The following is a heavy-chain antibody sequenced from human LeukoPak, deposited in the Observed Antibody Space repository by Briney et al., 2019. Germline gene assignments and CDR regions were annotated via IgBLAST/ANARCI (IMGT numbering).Heavy chain of an antibody. Sequence: ASVKVSCKASGYIFTNYAISWVRQAPGQGLEWRGWSSAYNGNTNYAQKLQGRVTMTTDTSTSTAYMELRTLRSDDTAVYYCARADTVRLGELSHFDYWGQGTLVTVSS. CDR1: GYIFTNYA. J-gene: IGHJ4*02. CDR3: ARADTVRLGELSHFDY. V-gene: IGHV1-18*01. CDR2: SSAYNGNT. D-gene: IGHD3-16*02.